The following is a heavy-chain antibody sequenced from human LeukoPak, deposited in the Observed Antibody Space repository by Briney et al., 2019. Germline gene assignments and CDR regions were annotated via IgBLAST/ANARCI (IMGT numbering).Heavy chain of an antibody. D-gene: IGHD6-13*01. CDR3: ARDNGAAAVNFDY. J-gene: IGHJ4*02. V-gene: IGHV3-11*04. CDR1: GFTFSDYY. Sequence: GGSLRLSCAASGFTFSDYYMSWIRQAPGKGPEWVSYISSSGSTIYYADSVKGRFTISRDNAKNSLYLQMNSLRAEDTAVYYCARDNGAAAVNFDYWGQGTLVTVSS. CDR2: ISSSGSTI.